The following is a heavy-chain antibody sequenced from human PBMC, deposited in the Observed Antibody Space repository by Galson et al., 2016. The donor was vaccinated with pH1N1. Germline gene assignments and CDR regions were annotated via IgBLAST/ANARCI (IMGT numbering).Heavy chain of an antibody. J-gene: IGHJ5*02. CDR1: GFSLRSNGVG. D-gene: IGHD4-23*01. V-gene: IGHV2-5*01. CDR3: AHRVGTRVVAVVTNFNWFDP. CDR2: IYWTDDK. Sequence: PALVKPTQTLTLTCPFSGFSLRSNGVGVGWIRQPPGKALEWLVIYWTDDKRYSPSLKSRLTITKDTSKNQVVLTITNIDPVDTATYYCAHRVGTRVVAVVTNFNWFDPWCQGTLLTVPS.